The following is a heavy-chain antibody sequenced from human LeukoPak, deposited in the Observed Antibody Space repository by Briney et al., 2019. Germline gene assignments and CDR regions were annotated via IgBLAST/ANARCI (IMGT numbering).Heavy chain of an antibody. CDR2: IKQDGSEK. Sequence: PGGSLRLSCAASGFTFSSYWMSWVRQAPGKGLEWVANIKQDGSEKYYVDSVKGRFTISRDNAKNSLYLQMNSLRAEDTAVYYCARSGLWELPPADYWGQGTLVTVSS. CDR1: GFTFSSYW. D-gene: IGHD1-26*01. CDR3: ARSGLWELPPADY. J-gene: IGHJ4*02. V-gene: IGHV3-7*01.